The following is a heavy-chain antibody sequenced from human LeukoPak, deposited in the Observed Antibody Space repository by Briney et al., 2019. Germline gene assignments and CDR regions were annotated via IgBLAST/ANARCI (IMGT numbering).Heavy chain of an antibody. Sequence: GGSLRLSCAASGFTFSSYAMSWVRQAPGKGLEWVSAISGSGGSTYYADSVKGRFTISRDNSKTSLYLQMNSLRTEDTALYYCAKDIGYSTTWYLESWGQGTLVTVSS. CDR2: ISGSGGST. CDR1: GFTFSSYA. D-gene: IGHD6-13*01. J-gene: IGHJ4*02. V-gene: IGHV3-23*01. CDR3: AKDIGYSTTWYLES.